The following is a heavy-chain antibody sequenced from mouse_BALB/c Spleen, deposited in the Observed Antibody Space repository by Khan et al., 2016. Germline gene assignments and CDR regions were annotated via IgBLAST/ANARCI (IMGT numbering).Heavy chain of an antibody. CDR1: GFNIKDTY. CDR3: ARKETTLVGPMYY. Sequence: VQLQQPGAELVKPGASVKLSCTASGFNIKDTYMHWVKQRPEQGLEWIGRIDPANGNTKYDPKFQGKATITADTSSNTAYLQLSSLTSEDTAVSYCARKETTLVGPMYYWGQGTSVTVSS. D-gene: IGHD1-1*01. V-gene: IGHV14-3*02. J-gene: IGHJ4*01. CDR2: IDPANGNT.